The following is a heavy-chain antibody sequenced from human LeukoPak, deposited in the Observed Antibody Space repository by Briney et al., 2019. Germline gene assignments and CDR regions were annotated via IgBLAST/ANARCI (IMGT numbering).Heavy chain of an antibody. CDR2: MKRDGSEI. Sequence: GGSLRLSCSASGFTFSTYWMSGVRQAPGKGLEWVANMKRDGSEIYYVDSVKGRFTISRDNAKNTLYLQMNGLRAEDTAVYYCSRSAYYDGSGNYYDYWGQGTLVTVSS. V-gene: IGHV3-7*01. D-gene: IGHD3-22*01. J-gene: IGHJ4*02. CDR3: SRSAYYDGSGNYYDY. CDR1: GFTFSTYW.